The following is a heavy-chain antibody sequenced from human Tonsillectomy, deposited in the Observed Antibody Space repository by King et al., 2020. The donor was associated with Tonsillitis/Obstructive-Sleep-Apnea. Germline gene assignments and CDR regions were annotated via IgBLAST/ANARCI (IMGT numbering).Heavy chain of an antibody. J-gene: IGHJ3*02. CDR1: GDSFSTTTYY. D-gene: IGHD6-25*01. CDR3: ARRGSVLPLDAFDI. V-gene: IGHV4-39*01. CDR2: IYHGGDT. Sequence: QLQESGPGLVKPSETLSLTCAFSGDSFSTTTYYWAWVRQPPGKALEWIGTIYHGGDTYYHPSLGSRVTISVDTSKRQVLLKLTSMTAADTAVYYRARRGSVLPLDAFDIWGQGTMVTVSS.